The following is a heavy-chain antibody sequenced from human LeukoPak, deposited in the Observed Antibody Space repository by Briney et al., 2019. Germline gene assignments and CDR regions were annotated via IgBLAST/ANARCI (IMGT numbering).Heavy chain of an antibody. D-gene: IGHD3-10*01. CDR1: GIIGIYA. CDR2: ISGSGSNT. Sequence: GGSLRLSCAASGIIGIYAMTWVRQAPGKGLEWVSTISGSGSNTYYADSVKGRLTISRDNAKHTLYLQMNGLRVEDTAVYFCAKDFGREGDSPMVRGIDYWGQGTMVTVSS. CDR3: AKDFGREGDSPMVRGIDY. V-gene: IGHV3-23*01. J-gene: IGHJ4*02.